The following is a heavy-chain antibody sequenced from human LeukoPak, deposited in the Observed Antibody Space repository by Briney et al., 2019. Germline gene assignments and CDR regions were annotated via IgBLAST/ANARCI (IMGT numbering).Heavy chain of an antibody. D-gene: IGHD5-18*01. CDR2: INHSGST. CDR1: GGSFSGYY. CDR3: ARDKGYNYGPIDS. Sequence: SETLSLTCAVYGGSFSGYYWSWIRQPPGKGLEWIGEINHSGSTNYNPSLKSRVTISVDTSKNQFSLTLNSVTAADTAVYYCARDKGYNYGPIDSWGQGTLVTVSS. V-gene: IGHV4-34*01. J-gene: IGHJ4*02.